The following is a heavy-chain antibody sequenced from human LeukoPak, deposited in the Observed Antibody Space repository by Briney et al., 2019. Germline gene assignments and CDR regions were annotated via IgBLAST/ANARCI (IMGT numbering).Heavy chain of an antibody. CDR1: GFTFSRYW. CDR3: TSEDQGGFDY. J-gene: IGHJ4*02. D-gene: IGHD1-26*01. V-gene: IGHV3-15*01. CDR2: IKRKIDGETT. Sequence: PGGSLRLSCAASGFTFSRYWMSWVRQAPIKGLEWVGRIKRKIDGETTDYAAPAKGRFTISRDDSKNTLYLQMNSLKTEDTAVYYCTSEDQGGFDYWGRGTLVTVSS.